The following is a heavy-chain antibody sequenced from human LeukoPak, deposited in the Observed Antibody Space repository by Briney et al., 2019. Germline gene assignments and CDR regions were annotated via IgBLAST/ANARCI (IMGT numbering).Heavy chain of an antibody. D-gene: IGHD3-22*01. CDR1: GGSISSHY. CDR2: IYYSGST. CDR3: ARYYYDSSGYYSDY. J-gene: IGHJ4*02. V-gene: IGHV4-59*11. Sequence: KPSETLSLTCTVSGGSISSHYWSWIRQPPGKGLEWIGYIYYSGSTNYNPSLKGRVTISVDTSKNQFSLKLSSVTAADTAVYYCARYYYDSSGYYSDYWGQGTLVTVSS.